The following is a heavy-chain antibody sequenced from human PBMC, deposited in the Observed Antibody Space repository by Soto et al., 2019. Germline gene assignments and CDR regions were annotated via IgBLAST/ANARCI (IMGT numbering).Heavy chain of an antibody. D-gene: IGHD3-16*01. CDR1: GYTFTGYY. CDR2: INPNSGGT. CDR3: AGGSPVFWGYFDY. Sequence: GASVKVSCKASGYTFTGYYMHWVRQAPGQGLEWMGWINPNSGGTNYAQKFQGWVTMTRDTSISTAYMELSRLRSDDTAVYYCAGGSPVFWGYFDYWGQGTLVTVSS. V-gene: IGHV1-2*04. J-gene: IGHJ4*02.